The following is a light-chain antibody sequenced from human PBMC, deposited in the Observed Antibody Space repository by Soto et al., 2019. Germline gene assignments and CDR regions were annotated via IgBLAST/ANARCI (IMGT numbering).Light chain of an antibody. Sequence: EIVLTQSPGTLSLSPGEGATLSCRASQTISNNYLAWYQHKPGQAPRLLIYAASTRATGIPDRFSGSGSGADFTLTVNRLEPEDFAVYYFRQYGTSPRTFGQGTKVEI. CDR1: QTISNNY. J-gene: IGKJ1*01. CDR2: AAS. CDR3: RQYGTSPRT. V-gene: IGKV3-20*01.